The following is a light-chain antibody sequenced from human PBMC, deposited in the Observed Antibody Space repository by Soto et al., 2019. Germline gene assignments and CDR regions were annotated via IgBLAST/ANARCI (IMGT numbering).Light chain of an antibody. Sequence: EVVMAQSPATLSVSPGERATLSCRASQSVSSNLAWYQQKPGQAPRLLIYDASNRATGIPARFSGSVSGTDFTLTISRLEPEDCAVYYGQQRSNWPLAFGGGTKVDIK. V-gene: IGKV3-11*01. CDR2: DAS. CDR1: QSVSSN. J-gene: IGKJ4*01. CDR3: QQRSNWPLA.